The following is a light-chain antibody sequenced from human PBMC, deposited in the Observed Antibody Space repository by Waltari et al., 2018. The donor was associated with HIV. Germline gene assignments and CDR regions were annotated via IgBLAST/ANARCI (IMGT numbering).Light chain of an antibody. CDR1: SSNIGSSY. CDR3: AAWDDSLSGRV. J-gene: IGLJ3*02. V-gene: IGLV1-47*01. CDR2: GNN. Sequence: QSVLTQPPSASGTPGQRVTIPCSGSSSNIGSSYIYWYQQLPGTAPKRLVYGNNQRPSGVPDRFSGSKSGTSASLSISGLRSEDEADYYCAAWDDSLSGRVFGGGTKLTVL.